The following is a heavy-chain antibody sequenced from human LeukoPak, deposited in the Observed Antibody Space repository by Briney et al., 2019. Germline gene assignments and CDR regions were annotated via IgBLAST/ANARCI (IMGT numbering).Heavy chain of an antibody. Sequence: GGSLRLSCVGSGFIFSTYWMGWVRQAPGKGLEWVANIKQDGSEEYYVDSVRGRFTISRDNAKKSLYLQMNSLRAEDTAVYYCAKVTLTSATFDYWGQGALVTVSS. J-gene: IGHJ4*02. CDR1: GFIFSTYW. V-gene: IGHV3-7*01. CDR3: AKVTLTSATFDY. CDR2: IKQDGSEE. D-gene: IGHD4/OR15-4a*01.